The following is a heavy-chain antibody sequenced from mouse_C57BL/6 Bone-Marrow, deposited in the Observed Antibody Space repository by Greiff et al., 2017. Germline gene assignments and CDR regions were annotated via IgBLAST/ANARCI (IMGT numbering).Heavy chain of an antibody. CDR3: ARSLGRRWYFDV. D-gene: IGHD4-1*01. CDR1: GYTFTSYG. CDR2: IYPRSGNT. V-gene: IGHV1-81*01. Sequence: QVQLQQSGAELARPGASVKLSCKASGYTFTSYGISWVKQRTGQGLEWIGEIYPRSGNTYYNEKVKGNATLTADKSSSTAYMELRSLTSEVSAVYFLARSLGRRWYFDVWGTGTTVTVAS. J-gene: IGHJ1*03.